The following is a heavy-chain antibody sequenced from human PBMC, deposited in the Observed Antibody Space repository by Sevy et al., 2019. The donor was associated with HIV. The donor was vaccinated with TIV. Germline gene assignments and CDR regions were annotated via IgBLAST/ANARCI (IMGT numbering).Heavy chain of an antibody. CDR3: AGEHYPSFGLVLRGWFDP. CDR1: GFIFNSYS. CDR2: ISSNSDHI. D-gene: IGHD6-19*01. V-gene: IGHV3-21*01. Sequence: GGSLRLSCAASGFIFNSYSMNWVRQAPGKGLEWVSFISSNSDHIYYADSVRGRFTISRDNAKNSLFLQMSSLRAEDTAVYYCAGEHYPSFGLVLRGWFDPWGQGTQVTVSS. J-gene: IGHJ5*02.